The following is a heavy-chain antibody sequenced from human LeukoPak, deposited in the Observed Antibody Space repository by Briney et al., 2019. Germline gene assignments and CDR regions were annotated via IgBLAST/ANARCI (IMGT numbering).Heavy chain of an antibody. Sequence: GGSLRLSCAASGFTPSSYSMNWVRQAPGKGLEWVPSISSSSSYIYYADSVKGRFTISRDNAKNSLYLQMSSLRAEDTAVYYCASILGYCSSTSCPQPPFDYWGQGTLVTVSS. CDR1: GFTPSSYS. CDR3: ASILGYCSSTSCPQPPFDY. D-gene: IGHD2-2*01. CDR2: ISSSSSYI. J-gene: IGHJ4*02. V-gene: IGHV3-21*01.